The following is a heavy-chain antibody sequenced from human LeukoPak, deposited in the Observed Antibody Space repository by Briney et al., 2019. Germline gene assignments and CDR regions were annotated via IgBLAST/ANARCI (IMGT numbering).Heavy chain of an antibody. Sequence: KPSQTLSLTCTVSGGSISSGDYYWSWIRQPPGKGLEWIGYIYYSGSTYYNPSLKSRVTISVDTSKNQFSLKLSSVTAADTAVYYCARVKAARPTLHYYYYMDVWGKGTTVTVSS. D-gene: IGHD6-6*01. CDR1: GGSISSGDYY. CDR3: ARVKAARPTLHYYYYMDV. V-gene: IGHV4-30-4*08. CDR2: IYYSGST. J-gene: IGHJ6*03.